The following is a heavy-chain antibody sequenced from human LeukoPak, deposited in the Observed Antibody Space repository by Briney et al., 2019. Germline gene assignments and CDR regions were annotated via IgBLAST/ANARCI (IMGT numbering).Heavy chain of an antibody. CDR1: GFTFSSYW. CDR3: ARDQIYCTGGYCYFDY. V-gene: IGHV3-74*01. J-gene: IGHJ4*02. D-gene: IGHD2-8*02. CDR2: INSDGSST. Sequence: GGSLRLSCAASGFTFSSYWMHWVRQAPGKGLVWVSRINSDGSSTSYADSVKGRFTISRDNAKNTLYLQMNSLKAEDTAVYYCARDQIYCTGGYCYFDYWGQGTLVTVSS.